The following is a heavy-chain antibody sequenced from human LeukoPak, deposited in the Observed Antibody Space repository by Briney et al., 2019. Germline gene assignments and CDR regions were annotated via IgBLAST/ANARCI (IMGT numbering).Heavy chain of an antibody. CDR2: IYYSGST. Sequence: SETLSLTCTVSGGSISSYYWGWIRQPPGNGLEWIGSIYYSGSTYYNPSLKSRVTISVDTSKNQFSLKLSSVTAADTAVYYCASGRGYYDSTFDYWGQGTLVTVSS. J-gene: IGHJ4*02. D-gene: IGHD3-22*01. CDR1: GGSISSYY. CDR3: ASGRGYYDSTFDY. V-gene: IGHV4-39*01.